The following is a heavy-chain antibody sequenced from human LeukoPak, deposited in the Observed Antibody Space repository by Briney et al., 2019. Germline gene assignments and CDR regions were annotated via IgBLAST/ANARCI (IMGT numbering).Heavy chain of an antibody. V-gene: IGHV3-33*01. J-gene: IGHJ4*02. D-gene: IGHD6-19*01. Sequence: GGSLRLSCAASGFTFSSYGMHWVRQAPGKGLEWVAVIWYDGSNKYYADSVKGRFTISRDNSKNTLYLQMNSLRAEDTAVYYCARDSEAVAGFDYWGQGTLVTVSS. CDR2: IWYDGSNK. CDR3: ARDSEAVAGFDY. CDR1: GFTFSSYG.